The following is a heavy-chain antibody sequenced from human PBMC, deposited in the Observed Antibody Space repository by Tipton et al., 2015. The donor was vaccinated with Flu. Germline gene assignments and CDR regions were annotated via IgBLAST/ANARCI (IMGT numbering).Heavy chain of an antibody. V-gene: IGHV4-39*07. Sequence: GLVKPSETLSLTCTVSSGSIRSTNYFCAWIRQPPGKRLELIGSIYPSGTTYYNPSLKSRVTISVDTSKNQFSLKVNSVTAADTAVYYCARGQWLAGKSFDYWGQGTLGTVSS. CDR2: IYPSGTT. CDR3: ARGQWLAGKSFDY. D-gene: IGHD6-19*01. J-gene: IGHJ4*02. CDR1: SGSIRSTNYF.